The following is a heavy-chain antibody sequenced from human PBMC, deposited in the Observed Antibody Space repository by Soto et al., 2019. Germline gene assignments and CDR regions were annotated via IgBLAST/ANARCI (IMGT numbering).Heavy chain of an antibody. D-gene: IGHD3-16*01. CDR2: ISRSSSYI. V-gene: IGHV3-21*01. J-gene: IGHJ6*02. Sequence: GGSLRLSCAASGFTFSSYSMNWVRQAPGKGLEWVSSISRSSSYIYSADSLKGRFTISRDNAKNSLYLQMNSLRAEDTAVYYCARGGDYYYHAMDVWGQGTTVTVSS. CDR1: GFTFSSYS. CDR3: ARGGDYYYHAMDV.